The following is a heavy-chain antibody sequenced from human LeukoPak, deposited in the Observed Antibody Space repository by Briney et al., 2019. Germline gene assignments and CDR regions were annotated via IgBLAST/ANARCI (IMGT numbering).Heavy chain of an antibody. J-gene: IGHJ4*02. CDR2: IYYSGST. CDR1: GGSISSCSYY. CDR3: ARATCIAQGDIDY. V-gene: IGHV4-39*01. Sequence: PSETLSLTCAASGGSISSCSYYSGWIRQPPGKGLEWIGSIYYSGSTYYNPSLKSRVTISVDTSKNQFSLKLSSVTAADTAVYYCARATCIAQGDIDYWGQGTLVTVSS.